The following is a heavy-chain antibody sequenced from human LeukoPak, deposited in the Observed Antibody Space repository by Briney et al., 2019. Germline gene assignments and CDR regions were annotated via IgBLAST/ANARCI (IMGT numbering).Heavy chain of an antibody. CDR1: GFTVTSNY. D-gene: IGHD3-22*01. CDR3: ARDGRYYYDSSGYSSFDY. Sequence: PGGSLRLSCAASGFTVTSNYMSWVRQAPGKGLEWVSYISSSGSTIYYADSVKGRFTISRDNAKNSLYLQMNSLRAEDTAVYYCARDGRYYYDSSGYSSFDYWGQGTLVTVSS. J-gene: IGHJ4*02. CDR2: ISSSGSTI. V-gene: IGHV3-11*04.